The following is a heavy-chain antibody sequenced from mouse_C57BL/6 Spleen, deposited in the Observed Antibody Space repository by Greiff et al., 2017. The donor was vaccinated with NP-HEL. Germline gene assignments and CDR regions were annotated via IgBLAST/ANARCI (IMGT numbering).Heavy chain of an antibody. CDR1: GFTFSDYG. CDR2: ISSGSSTI. V-gene: IGHV5-17*01. Sequence: DVMLVESGGGLVKPGGSLKLSCAASGFTFSDYGMHWVRQAPEKGLEWVAYISSGSSTIYYADTVKGRFTISRDNAKNTLFLQMTSLRSEDTAMYYCATGSKTAMDYWGQGTSVTVSS. J-gene: IGHJ4*01. CDR3: ATGSKTAMDY. D-gene: IGHD1-1*01.